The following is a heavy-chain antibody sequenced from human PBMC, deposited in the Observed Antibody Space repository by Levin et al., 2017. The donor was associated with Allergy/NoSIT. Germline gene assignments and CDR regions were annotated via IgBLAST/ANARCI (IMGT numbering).Heavy chain of an antibody. CDR1: GFSLSSYS. J-gene: IGHJ6*03. CDR2: INSNSRII. Sequence: GGSLRLSCAASGFSLSSYSMNWVRQAPGKGLEWVSYINSNSRIIQYADSVKGRFTISRDNAKNSLYLQMNSLRDEDTAVFYCVRRGGVVSRNSYYFYYMDVWGKGTTVTVSS. D-gene: IGHD3-3*01. CDR3: VRRGGVVSRNSYYFYYMDV. V-gene: IGHV3-48*02.